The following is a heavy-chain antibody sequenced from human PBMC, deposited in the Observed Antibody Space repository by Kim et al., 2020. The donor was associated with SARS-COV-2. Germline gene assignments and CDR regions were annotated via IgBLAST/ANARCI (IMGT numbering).Heavy chain of an antibody. CDR3: ARSDYYDSSGYLGWFDP. J-gene: IGHJ5*02. V-gene: IGHV5-51*01. Sequence: GESLKISCKGSGYSFTSYWIGWVRQVPGKGLEWMGIIYPGDSDTRYSPSFQGQVTISADKSISTAYLQWSSLKASDTAMYYCARSDYYDSSGYLGWFDPWGQGTLVTVSS. CDR1: GYSFTSYW. D-gene: IGHD3-22*01. CDR2: IYPGDSDT.